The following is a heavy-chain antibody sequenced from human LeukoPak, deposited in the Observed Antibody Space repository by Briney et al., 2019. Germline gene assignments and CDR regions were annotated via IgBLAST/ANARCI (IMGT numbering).Heavy chain of an antibody. V-gene: IGHV5-51*01. CDR1: GYSFTSYW. CDR3: ARLAGGSFSSVDY. CDR2: IYPGDSET. J-gene: IGHJ4*02. D-gene: IGHD1-26*01. Sequence: GESLKISCKGSGYSFTSYWIGWVRQMPGTGLEWMGIIYPGDSETIYSPSFQGQVAFSSDKSISTAYLQWSSLKASDTAMYYCARLAGGSFSSVDYWGQGTLVTVSS.